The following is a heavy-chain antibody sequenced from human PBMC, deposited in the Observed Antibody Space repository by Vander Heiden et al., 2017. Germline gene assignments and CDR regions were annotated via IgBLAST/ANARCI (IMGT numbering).Heavy chain of an antibody. CDR3: AKDSSSTNYYYGMDI. J-gene: IGHJ6*02. Sequence: EVQLLASGGGLVQPGGSLRLSCAASGFTFSRYVMGWVRQGPGKGLEWVSGISGSGGSTYYADSVEGRFTISRDNSKNTLYLQMNSLRAEDTAIYYCAKDSSSTNYYYGMDIWGQGTTVTVSS. CDR2: ISGSGGST. V-gene: IGHV3-23*01. CDR1: GFTFSRYV.